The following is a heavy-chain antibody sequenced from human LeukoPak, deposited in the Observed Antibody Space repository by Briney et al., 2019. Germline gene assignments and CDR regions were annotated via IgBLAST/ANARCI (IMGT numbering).Heavy chain of an antibody. CDR1: GFTFSNYW. CDR2: IKQDGSDT. V-gene: IGHV3-7*01. D-gene: IGHD2-2*01. J-gene: IGHJ4*02. CDR3: ARNARGPGDY. Sequence: GGSLRLSCAASGFTFSNYWMTWVRQAPGKGLQWVANIKQDGSDTYYVDSVKGRFTISRDNVWDSLSLQMSSLRADDTAIYYCARNARGPGDYWGQGTVVTVSS.